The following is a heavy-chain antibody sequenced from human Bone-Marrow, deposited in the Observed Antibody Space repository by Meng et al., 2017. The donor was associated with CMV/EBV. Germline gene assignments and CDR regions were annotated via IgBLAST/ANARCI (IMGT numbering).Heavy chain of an antibody. Sequence: SLPWAVYGGSFNAYYWSWIRQPPGKGLEWIGKINHSGSTNYNPSLKSRVALLVHTSRNQFSLRLTSVTAADTAIYYCAGGGSWFDPWGQGTLVTVSS. CDR1: GGSFNAYY. J-gene: IGHJ5*02. CDR2: INHSGST. CDR3: AGGGSWFDP. V-gene: IGHV4-34*01.